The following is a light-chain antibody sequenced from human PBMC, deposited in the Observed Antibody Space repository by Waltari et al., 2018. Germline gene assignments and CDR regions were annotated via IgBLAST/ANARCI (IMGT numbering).Light chain of an antibody. CDR1: QSISSY. V-gene: IGKV1-39*01. Sequence: DIQMTQHPSSLSASGGNRVNITCRASQSISSYLNWYQQKPGKAPKLLIYAASSLQSGVPSRFSGSGSGTDFTLTISSLQPEDFATYYCQQSYSTPPAFGQGTRLEIK. CDR2: AAS. CDR3: QQSYSTPPA. J-gene: IGKJ5*01.